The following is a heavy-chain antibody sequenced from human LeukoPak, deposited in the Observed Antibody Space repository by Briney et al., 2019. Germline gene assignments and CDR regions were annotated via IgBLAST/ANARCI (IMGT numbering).Heavy chain of an antibody. CDR3: ARGLHPLLSDY. Sequence: SETLSLTCAVYGGSFSGYYWSWIRQPPGKGLEWIGEINHSGSTNYNPSLKSRVTISVDTSKNQFSLKLSSVTAADTAVYYCARGLHPLLSDYWGQGTLVTVSS. CDR2: INHSGST. J-gene: IGHJ4*02. CDR1: GGSFSGYY. D-gene: IGHD3-10*01. V-gene: IGHV4-34*01.